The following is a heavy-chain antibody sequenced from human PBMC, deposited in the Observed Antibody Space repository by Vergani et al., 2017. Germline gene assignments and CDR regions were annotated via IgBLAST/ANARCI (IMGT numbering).Heavy chain of an antibody. CDR2: IIPIFGTA. CDR1: GGTFSSYA. Sequence: QVQLVQSGAEVKKPGSSVKVSCKASGGTFSSYAISWVRQAPGQGLEWMGGIIPIFGTANYAQKFQGRVTITADESTSTAYMELSSLRSEDTAVYYCASRITSQNIVIPKEDGMDVWGQGTTVTVSS. CDR3: ASRITSQNIVIPKEDGMDV. D-gene: IGHD2/OR15-2a*01. J-gene: IGHJ6*02. V-gene: IGHV1-69*12.